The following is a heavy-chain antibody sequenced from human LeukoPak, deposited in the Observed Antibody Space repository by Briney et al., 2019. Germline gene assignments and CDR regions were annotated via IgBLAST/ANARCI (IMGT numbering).Heavy chain of an antibody. CDR1: GGTFSSYA. CDR2: ISAYNGNT. Sequence: ASVKVSCKASGGTFSSYAISWVRQAPGQGLEWVGWISAYNGNTNYAQKLQGRVTMTTDTSTSTAYMELRSLRCDDTAVYYCARTSGSRDAFDIWGQGTMVTVSS. D-gene: IGHD1-26*01. CDR3: ARTSGSRDAFDI. V-gene: IGHV1-18*01. J-gene: IGHJ3*02.